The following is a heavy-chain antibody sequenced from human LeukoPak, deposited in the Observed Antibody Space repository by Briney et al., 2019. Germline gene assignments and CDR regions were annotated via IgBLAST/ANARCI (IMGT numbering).Heavy chain of an antibody. D-gene: IGHD1-26*01. CDR1: SGSISSGSYY. Sequence: SQTLSLTCTVSSGSISSGSYYWSWIRQPAGKGLEWIGRIYTSGSTNYNPSLKSRVTISIDTSKNQFSLKLSSVTAADTAVYYCARGRVGARLLYFDYWGQGTLVTVSS. CDR2: IYTSGST. V-gene: IGHV4-61*02. J-gene: IGHJ4*02. CDR3: ARGRVGARLLYFDY.